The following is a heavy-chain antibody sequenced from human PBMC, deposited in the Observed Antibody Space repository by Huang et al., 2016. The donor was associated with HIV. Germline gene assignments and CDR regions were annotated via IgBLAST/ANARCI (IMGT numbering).Heavy chain of an antibody. J-gene: IGHJ4*02. Sequence: EVQLVQSGAEVKKPGESLKISCTGSGYSFTSYWIGWVRQLPGTGLEWMGILYPGDSDTRYSPSCQGQVTISAEKSSSTAYLQWSSLKASDTDMYYCARLSTTWYFDYWGQGTLVTVSS. CDR2: LYPGDSDT. V-gene: IGHV5-51*01. CDR3: ARLSTTWYFDY. CDR1: GYSFTSYW. D-gene: IGHD1-1*01.